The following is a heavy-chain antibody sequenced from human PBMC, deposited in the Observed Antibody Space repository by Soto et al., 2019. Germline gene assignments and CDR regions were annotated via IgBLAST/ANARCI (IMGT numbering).Heavy chain of an antibody. D-gene: IGHD2-2*01. Sequence: GGSLRLSCAASGFTFSDHYMDWVRQAPGKGLEWVGRTRNKANSYTTEYAASVKGRFTISRDDSKNSLYLQMTSLKTEDTAVYYCAAQYCSSTSCPSRAFDIWGQGTMVTVSS. J-gene: IGHJ3*02. CDR1: GFTFSDHY. CDR3: AAQYCSSTSCPSRAFDI. V-gene: IGHV3-72*01. CDR2: TRNKANSYTT.